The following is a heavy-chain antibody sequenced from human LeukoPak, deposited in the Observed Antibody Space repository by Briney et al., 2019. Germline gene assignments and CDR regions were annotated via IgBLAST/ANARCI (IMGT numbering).Heavy chain of an antibody. CDR2: IIPIFGTA. CDR1: GGTFSSYA. CDR3: ATGKTYYDFWSGYSNTHAEYFQH. D-gene: IGHD3-3*01. V-gene: IGHV1-69*06. Sequence: SVKVSCKASGGTFSSYAISWVRQAPGQGLEWTGGIIPIFGTANYAQKFQGRVTMTEDTSTDTAYMELSSLRSEDTAVYYCATGKTYYDFWSGYSNTHAEYFQHWGQGTLVTVSS. J-gene: IGHJ1*01.